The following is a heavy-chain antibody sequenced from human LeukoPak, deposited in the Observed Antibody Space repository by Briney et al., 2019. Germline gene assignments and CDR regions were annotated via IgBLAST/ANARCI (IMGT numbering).Heavy chain of an antibody. V-gene: IGHV4-59*08. CDR1: GGSISSYY. D-gene: IGHD2-15*01. Sequence: KPSETLSLTCTVSGGSISSYYWSWIRQPPGKGLEWIGYISYSGSTNYNPSLKSRDTMSVDTSKNQFSLKLSSVTAADTAVYYCAGCRGGGWQNYFDTWGQGTLVTVSS. J-gene: IGHJ5*02. CDR2: ISYSGST. CDR3: AGCRGGGWQNYFDT.